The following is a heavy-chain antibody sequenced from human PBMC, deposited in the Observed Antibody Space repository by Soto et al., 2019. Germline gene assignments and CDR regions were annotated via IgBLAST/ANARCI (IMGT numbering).Heavy chain of an antibody. CDR1: GGTFSNSP. Sequence: QVQLVQSGAEVKKPGSSVKVSCKSSGGTFSNSPISWVRQAPGQGLEWVGGVIPVFRTANYAQKFQGRVTITADEYTTTAYMELSSLRSGDTAVYYCARSRFVVGVTEDYYGMDVWGQGTTVTVSS. CDR2: VIPVFRTA. D-gene: IGHD2-15*01. CDR3: ARSRFVVGVTEDYYGMDV. V-gene: IGHV1-69*12. J-gene: IGHJ6*02.